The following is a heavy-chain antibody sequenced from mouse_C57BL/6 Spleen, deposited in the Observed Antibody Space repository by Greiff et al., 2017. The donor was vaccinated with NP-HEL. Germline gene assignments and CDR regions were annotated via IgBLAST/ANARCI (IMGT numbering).Heavy chain of an antibody. CDR3: ATAYYSLYAMDY. CDR2: IDPSDSYT. D-gene: IGHD2-12*01. V-gene: IGHV1-69*01. J-gene: IGHJ4*01. Sequence: QVQLQQPGAELVMPGASVKLSCKASGYTFTSYWMHWVKQRPGQGLEWIGEIDPSDSYTNYNQKFKGKSTLTVDKSSSTAYMQLSSLTSEDSAVYFCATAYYSLYAMDYWGQGTSVTVSS. CDR1: GYTFTSYW.